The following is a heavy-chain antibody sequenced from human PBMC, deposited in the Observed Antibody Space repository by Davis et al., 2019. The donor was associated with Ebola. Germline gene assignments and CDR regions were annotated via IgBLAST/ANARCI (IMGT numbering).Heavy chain of an antibody. CDR2: MNPNSGYT. V-gene: IGHV1-8*01. CDR1: GYTFTSYD. D-gene: IGHD6-6*01. J-gene: IGHJ5*02. CDR3: ARGRAARRGWWFDP. Sequence: ASVKVSCKASGYTFTSYDINWVRQATGQGLEWMGWMNPNSGYTGYAQKFQGRVTMTRNTSISTAYMELSSLRSEDTAVYYCARGRAARRGWWFDPWGQGTLVTVPS.